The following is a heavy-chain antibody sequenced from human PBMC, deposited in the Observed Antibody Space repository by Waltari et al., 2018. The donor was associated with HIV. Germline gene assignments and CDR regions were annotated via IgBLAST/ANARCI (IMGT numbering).Heavy chain of an antibody. CDR2: IWYDGSNK. Sequence: TFSSYGMHWVRQAPGKGLEWVAVIWYDGSNKYYADSVKGRFTISRDNSKNTLYLQMNSLRAEDTAVYYCARDRTVTSSFDYWGQGTLVTVSS. CDR1: TFSSYG. CDR3: ARDRTVTSSFDY. D-gene: IGHD4-17*01. J-gene: IGHJ4*02. V-gene: IGHV3-33*01.